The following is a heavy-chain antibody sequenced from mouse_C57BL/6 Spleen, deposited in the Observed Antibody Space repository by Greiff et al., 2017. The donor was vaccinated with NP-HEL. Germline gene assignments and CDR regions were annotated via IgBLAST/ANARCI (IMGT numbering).Heavy chain of an antibody. CDR1: GYTFTSYW. V-gene: IGHV1-72*01. CDR3: AREEAGNYGYFDV. J-gene: IGHJ1*03. Sequence: QVQLKESGAELVKPGASVKLSCKASGYTFTSYWMHWVKQRPGRGLEWIGRIDPNSGGTKYNEKFKSKATLTVDKPSSTAYMQLSSLTSEDSAVYYCAREEAGNYGYFDVWGTGTTVTVSS. D-gene: IGHD2-1*01. CDR2: IDPNSGGT.